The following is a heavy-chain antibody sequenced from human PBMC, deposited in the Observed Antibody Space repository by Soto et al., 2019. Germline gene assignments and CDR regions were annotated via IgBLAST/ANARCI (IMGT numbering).Heavy chain of an antibody. CDR2: IIVASGRT. Sequence: GASVKVSCKTSGFKFTNSAVQWVRQARGQRLGWIGWIIVASGRTNYAREVQERVTISRDTSTSTAYMELSGLRSEDTAVYYCVAELYSGGGCCSFDFWGQGTMVTVSS. J-gene: IGHJ3*01. CDR3: VAELYSGGGCCSFDF. D-gene: IGHD2-21*02. V-gene: IGHV1-58*01. CDR1: GFKFTNSA.